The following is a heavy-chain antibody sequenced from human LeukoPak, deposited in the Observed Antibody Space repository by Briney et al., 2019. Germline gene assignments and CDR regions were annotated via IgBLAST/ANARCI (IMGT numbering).Heavy chain of an antibody. CDR3: AREGVYDYVWGTYRLVREVYDY. CDR1: GFTLSNYW. J-gene: IGHJ4*02. D-gene: IGHD3-16*02. Sequence: GGSLRLSCAASGFTLSNYWMSWVRQAPGKGLEWVANIKQDGSEKYYVDSVKGRFTISRDNAKNSLYLQMNSLRAEDTAVYYCAREGVYDYVWGTYRLVREVYDYWGQGTLVSVSS. V-gene: IGHV3-7*01. CDR2: IKQDGSEK.